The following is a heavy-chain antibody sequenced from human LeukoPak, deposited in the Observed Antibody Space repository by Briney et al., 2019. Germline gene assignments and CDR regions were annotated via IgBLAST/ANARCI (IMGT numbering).Heavy chain of an antibody. CDR3: ARDLLNEGNHLDY. CDR2: IYYSGST. CDR1: GGSISSGDYY. V-gene: IGHV4-30-4*01. D-gene: IGHD4-23*01. J-gene: IGHJ4*02. Sequence: PSETLSLTCTVSGGSISSGDYYWSWIRQPPGKGLEWIGYIYYSGSTYYNPSLKSRVTISVDTSKNQFSLKLSSVTAADTAVYYCARDLLNEGNHLDYWGQGTLVTVSS.